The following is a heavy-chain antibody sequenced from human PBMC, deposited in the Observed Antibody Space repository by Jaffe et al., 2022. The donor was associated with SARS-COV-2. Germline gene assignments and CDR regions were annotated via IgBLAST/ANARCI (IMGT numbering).Heavy chain of an antibody. CDR1: GGTFSSYA. D-gene: IGHD3-22*01. Sequence: QVQLVQSGAEVKKPGSSVKVSCKASGGTFSSYAISWVRQAPGQGLEWMGGIIPIFGTANYAQKFQGRVTITADESTSTAYMELSSLRSEDTAVYYCARDRGPYYDSSGYTYYFDYWGQGTLVTVSS. CDR3: ARDRGPYYDSSGYTYYFDY. CDR2: IIPIFGTA. J-gene: IGHJ4*02. V-gene: IGHV1-69*01.